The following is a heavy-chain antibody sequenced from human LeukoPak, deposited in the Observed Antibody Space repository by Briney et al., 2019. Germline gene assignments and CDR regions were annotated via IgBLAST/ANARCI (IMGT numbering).Heavy chain of an antibody. CDR3: ARVTVERSYYDFWSGYHPSYFDY. D-gene: IGHD3-3*01. Sequence: SETLSLTCTVSGGSISSSSYYWGWIRQPPGKGLEWIGSIYYSGSTYYNPSLKSRVTISVDTSKNQFSLKLSSVTAADTAVYYCARVTVERSYYDFWSGYHPSYFDYWGQGTLVTVSS. CDR1: GGSISSSSYY. CDR2: IYYSGST. V-gene: IGHV4-39*07. J-gene: IGHJ4*02.